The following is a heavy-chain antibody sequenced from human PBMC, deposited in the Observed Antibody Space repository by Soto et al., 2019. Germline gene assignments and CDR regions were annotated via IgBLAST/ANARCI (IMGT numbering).Heavy chain of an antibody. V-gene: IGHV3-23*01. J-gene: IGHJ6*02. CDR2: ISGSGDTT. D-gene: IGHD2-15*01. CDR3: AKVYGSGARPYYYGMDV. CDR1: GFSFSSYA. Sequence: PGGSLRLSCGASGFSFSSYAITWVRQAPGEGLEWVSVISGSGDTTYYADSVKGRFTLSRDNSKNTLYLQMNGLRAEDTAVYYCAKVYGSGARPYYYGMDVWGQGTTVTVSS.